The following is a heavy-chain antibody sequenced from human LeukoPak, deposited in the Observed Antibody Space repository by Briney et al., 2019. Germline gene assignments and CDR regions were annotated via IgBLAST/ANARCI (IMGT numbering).Heavy chain of an antibody. CDR2: IIRIFGRA. V-gene: IGHV1-69*05. CDR1: GGTFSSDA. Sequence: ASVKVFCKASGGTFSSDAISWVRQARGQGLEWMGGIIRIFGRANYAQKFQGRVTITTDESTSTAYMELSSLRSEDTAVYYCANTRGYYDSSGYYEPWFDPWGQGTLVTVSS. D-gene: IGHD3-22*01. J-gene: IGHJ5*02. CDR3: ANTRGYYDSSGYYEPWFDP.